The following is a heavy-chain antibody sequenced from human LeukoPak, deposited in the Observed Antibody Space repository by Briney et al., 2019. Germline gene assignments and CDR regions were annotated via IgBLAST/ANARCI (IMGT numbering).Heavy chain of an antibody. V-gene: IGHV4-59*08. CDR3: ARLWSGYDINSDY. Sequence: SETLSLTCTVSGGSISSYYWSWIRQPPGKGLEWIGYIYYSGSTNYNPSLKSRVTISVDTSKNQFSLKLSSVTAADTAVYYCARLWSGYDINSDYWGQGTLVTVSS. CDR2: IYYSGST. D-gene: IGHD5-12*01. CDR1: GGSISSYY. J-gene: IGHJ4*02.